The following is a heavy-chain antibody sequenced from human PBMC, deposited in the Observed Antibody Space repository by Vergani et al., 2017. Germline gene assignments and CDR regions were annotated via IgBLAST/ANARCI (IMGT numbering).Heavy chain of an antibody. CDR3: VSDRGHCAGGRCYAEAWDN. CDR1: GFALNRHS. V-gene: IGHV3-30-3*01. D-gene: IGHD2-2*01. CDR2: ISFDGTNE. J-gene: IGHJ4*02. Sequence: QVQLVESGGGVVQPGTSLRLSCVASGFALNRHSMSWVRQAPGKGLEWVVGISFDGTNEYYPDLVKGRFTISRDIAKNTLYLQVRSLRLEDTGVYHCVSDRGHCAGGRCYAEAWDNWGQGTLVTVSS.